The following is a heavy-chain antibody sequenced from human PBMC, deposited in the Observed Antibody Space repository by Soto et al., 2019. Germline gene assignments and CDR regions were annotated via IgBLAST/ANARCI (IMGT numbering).Heavy chain of an antibody. CDR1: GFTFDDYA. V-gene: IGHV3-9*01. J-gene: IGHJ6*02. D-gene: IGHD5-18*01. CDR2: ISWNSGDI. CDR3: AKDAIHVLLGYTYGAGGMDV. Sequence: PGGSLRLSYAASGFTFDDYAMHWVRLAPGKGLEWVSGISWNSGDIYYADSVKGRFTISRDNAKNSLYLQMNSLRPDDTAMYYCAKDAIHVLLGYTYGAGGMDVWGQGTTVTVSS.